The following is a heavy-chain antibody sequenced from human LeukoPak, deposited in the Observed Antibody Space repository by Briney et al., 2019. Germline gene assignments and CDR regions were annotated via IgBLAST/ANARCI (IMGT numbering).Heavy chain of an antibody. D-gene: IGHD3-16*01. CDR2: IKQDGSEK. J-gene: IGHJ4*02. Sequence: GGSLRLSCAASGFTFSSYWVSWVRQAPGKGLEWVANIKQDGSEKYYVDSVKGRFTISRDNAKNSLYLQMNSLRAEDMAVYYCARDYTWQPDYWGQGTQVTVSS. CDR3: ARDYTWQPDY. V-gene: IGHV3-7*01. CDR1: GFTFSSYW.